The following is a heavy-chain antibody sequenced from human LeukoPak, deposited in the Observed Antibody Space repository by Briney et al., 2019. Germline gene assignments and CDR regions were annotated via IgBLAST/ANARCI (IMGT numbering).Heavy chain of an antibody. D-gene: IGHD5-18*01. Sequence: ASVKVSCKASGYTFTSYGISWVRQAPGQGPEWMGWISAYNGNTNYVQKFQGRVTMTTDTSTNTAYMELRSLTSDDTAVYYCARDLGLDTTMIFFDYWGQGTLVTVSS. CDR2: ISAYNGNT. V-gene: IGHV1-18*01. CDR1: GYTFTSYG. CDR3: ARDLGLDTTMIFFDY. J-gene: IGHJ4*02.